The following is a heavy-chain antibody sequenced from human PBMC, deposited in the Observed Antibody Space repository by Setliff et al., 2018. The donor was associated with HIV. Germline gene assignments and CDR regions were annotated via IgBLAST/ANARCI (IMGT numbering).Heavy chain of an antibody. CDR2: IYSNGIT. Sequence: SETLSLTCTVSGGSIGVDCWSWIRQPPGKGLEWIGYIYSNGITRYNPSLKSRVTISLDTAKIEFSLTLKSVTAADTAIYYCARLPRGPWRWDYWGQGMLVTVSS. J-gene: IGHJ4*02. V-gene: IGHV4-4*09. CDR3: ARLPRGPWRWDY. D-gene: IGHD5-12*01. CDR1: GGSIGVDC.